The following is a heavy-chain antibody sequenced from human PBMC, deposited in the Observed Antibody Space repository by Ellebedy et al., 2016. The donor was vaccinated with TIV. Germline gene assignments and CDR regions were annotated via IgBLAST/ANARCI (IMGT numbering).Heavy chain of an antibody. V-gene: IGHV4-39*07. CDR1: VDSISGSNCY. CDR3: ARVETVDTFHYDS. Sequence: MPSETLSLTCTVSVDSISGSNCYWGWIRQPPGKGLEWIGNIYYSGVTYYNPSLKSRVTISVDTSKNQFSLRLSSVTAADTAVYYCARVETVDTFHYDSWGQGTLVTVSS. J-gene: IGHJ4*02. CDR2: IYYSGVT. D-gene: IGHD2/OR15-2a*01.